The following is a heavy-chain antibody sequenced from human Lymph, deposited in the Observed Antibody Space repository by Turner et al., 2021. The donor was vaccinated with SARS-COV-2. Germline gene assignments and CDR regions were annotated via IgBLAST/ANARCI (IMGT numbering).Heavy chain of an antibody. CDR3: ATKYCSGGRCSYFDY. Sequence: VQLQESGPGLVKPSGTLSLTCAVSGGSISSSNWWSWVRQPPGKGLEWIGDIYHSGSTNYNPSLKSRVTRSVDKSKNQFSLKLSSVTAADTAVYYCATKYCSGGRCSYFDYWGQGTLVTVSS. CDR1: GGSISSSNW. J-gene: IGHJ4*02. CDR2: IYHSGST. D-gene: IGHD2-15*01. V-gene: IGHV4-4*02.